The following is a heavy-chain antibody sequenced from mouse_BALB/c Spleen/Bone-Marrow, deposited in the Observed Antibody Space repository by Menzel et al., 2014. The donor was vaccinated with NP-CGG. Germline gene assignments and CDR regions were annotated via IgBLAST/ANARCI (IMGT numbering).Heavy chain of an antibody. J-gene: IGHJ1*01. Sequence: EVQLQQSGAELVKPGASVKLSCSASGFNIKDTHMHWVKQRPEQGLEWIGRIDPANGNTKYDPKFQDKATITADTSSNTVDLQLSSLTFEDTAVYYCARQELAIYWYFDVWGAGTTVTVSS. D-gene: IGHD1-3*01. CDR1: GFNIKDTH. V-gene: IGHV14-3*02. CDR3: ARQELAIYWYFDV. CDR2: IDPANGNT.